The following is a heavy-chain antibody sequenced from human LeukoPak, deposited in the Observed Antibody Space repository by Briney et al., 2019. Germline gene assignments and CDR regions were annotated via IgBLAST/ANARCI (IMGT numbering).Heavy chain of an antibody. Sequence: GGSLRLSCAASGFAFSSYSMNWVHQAPGKGLEWVSYINSGSAYMYYPDSVKGRFTISRDNAKNSLYLQMDSLRDEDTAVYYCAREDDDWGPNTFDVWGQGTVVTVSS. V-gene: IGHV3-48*02. CDR2: INSGSAYM. CDR1: GFAFSSYS. J-gene: IGHJ3*01. D-gene: IGHD7-27*01. CDR3: AREDDDWGPNTFDV.